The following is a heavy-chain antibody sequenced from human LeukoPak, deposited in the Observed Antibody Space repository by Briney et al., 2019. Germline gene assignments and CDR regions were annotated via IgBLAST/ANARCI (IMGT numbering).Heavy chain of an antibody. CDR2: IYYSGST. Sequence: PSETLSLTCAVSGASVSGSNYYWGWIRQPPGKGLEWIGSIYYSGSTYYNPSLKSRVTISVDTSKNQFSLKLSSVTAADTAMYYCARVKRRYQVLKPLHETPSHYFDYWGQGTLVTVSS. CDR3: ARVKRRYQVLKPLHETPSHYFDY. V-gene: IGHV4-39*07. CDR1: GASVSGSNYY. J-gene: IGHJ4*02. D-gene: IGHD2-2*01.